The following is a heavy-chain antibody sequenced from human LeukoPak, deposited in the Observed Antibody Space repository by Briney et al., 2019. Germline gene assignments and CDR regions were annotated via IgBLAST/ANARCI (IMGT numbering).Heavy chain of an antibody. CDR3: ARDRGMDYGMDV. V-gene: IGHV3-20*04. D-gene: IGHD3-10*01. CDR2: LNWNGGST. J-gene: IGHJ6*02. CDR1: GFTFDDYA. Sequence: GGSLRLSCAASGFTFDDYAMSWVRQAPGKGLEWVSGLNWNGGSTGYADSVKGRFTISRDNAKNSLSLQMNSLRAEDTALYYCARDRGMDYGMDVWGQGTLVTVSS.